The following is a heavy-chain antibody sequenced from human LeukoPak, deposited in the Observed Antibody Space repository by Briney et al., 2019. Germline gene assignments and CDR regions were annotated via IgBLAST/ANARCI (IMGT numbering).Heavy chain of an antibody. CDR1: GFTFSNAW. CDR2: IKSKTDGGSR. V-gene: IGHV3-15*01. J-gene: IGHJ4*02. D-gene: IGHD2-15*01. Sequence: GGSLRLSCAASGFTFSNAWMSWVRLAPGKGLEWVGRIKSKTDGGSRDYAAPVKGRFIISRDDSKNTLFLEMNSLKTEDTAVYYCTLVGCSGGSCFSGHYWGQGTLVTVSS. CDR3: TLVGCSGGSCFSGHY.